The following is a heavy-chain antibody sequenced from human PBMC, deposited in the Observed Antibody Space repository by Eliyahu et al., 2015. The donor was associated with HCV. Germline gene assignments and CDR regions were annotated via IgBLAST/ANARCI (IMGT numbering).Heavy chain of an antibody. J-gene: IGHJ3*02. CDR2: ISSSSYYT. D-gene: IGHD6-6*01. Sequence: QVQLVESGGGLVKPGGSLRLSCAASGFTFSDYYMSWIRQAPGKGLEWVSYISSSSYYTNYADSVKGRFTISRDNAKNSLYLQMNSLRADDTAVYYCARGVVVGRYAFDIWGQGTMVTVSS. CDR3: ARGVVVGRYAFDI. CDR1: GFTFSDYY. V-gene: IGHV3-11*06.